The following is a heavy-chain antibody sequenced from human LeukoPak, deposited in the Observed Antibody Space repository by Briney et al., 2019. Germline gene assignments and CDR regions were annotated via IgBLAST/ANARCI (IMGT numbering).Heavy chain of an antibody. D-gene: IGHD3-9*01. CDR3: AKDSGRKLRYFDWLGAFDI. CDR1: GFTFSSYG. CDR2: ISYDGSNK. J-gene: IGHJ3*02. V-gene: IGHV3-30*18. Sequence: PGGSLRLSCAASGFTFSSYGMHWVRQAPGKGLEWVAVISYDGSNKYYADSVKGRFTISRDNSKNTLYLQMNSLRAEDTAVYYFAKDSGRKLRYFDWLGAFDIWGQGTMVTVSS.